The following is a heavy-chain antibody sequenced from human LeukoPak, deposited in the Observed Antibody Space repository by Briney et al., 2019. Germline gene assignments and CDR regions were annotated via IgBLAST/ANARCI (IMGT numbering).Heavy chain of an antibody. V-gene: IGHV3-23*01. J-gene: IGHJ4*02. CDR1: GFTFSSYA. Sequence: GGSLRLSCAASGFTFSSYAVNWVRQAPGKGLEWVSTISNDGDDTYYSASVKGRFTISRDSSKNTLSLQMNSLRVADTAVYYCAKSKGSATSTFDYWGQGILVTVSS. CDR3: AKSKGSATSTFDY. D-gene: IGHD3-10*01. CDR2: ISNDGDDT.